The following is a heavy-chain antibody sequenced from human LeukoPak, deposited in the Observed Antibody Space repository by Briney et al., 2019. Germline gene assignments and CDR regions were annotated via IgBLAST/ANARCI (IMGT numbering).Heavy chain of an antibody. Sequence: ASVKVSCKSSGYTFTSYDINWVRQATGQGLEWMGWMNPNSGNTGYAQKFQGRVTMTRNTSISTAYMELSSLRSADTAVYYCASALRGCSGGNCYSTALYYFDYWGQGTLVTVSS. CDR3: ASALRGCSGGNCYSTALYYFDY. CDR1: GYTFTSYD. J-gene: IGHJ4*02. V-gene: IGHV1-8*01. D-gene: IGHD2-15*01. CDR2: MNPNSGNT.